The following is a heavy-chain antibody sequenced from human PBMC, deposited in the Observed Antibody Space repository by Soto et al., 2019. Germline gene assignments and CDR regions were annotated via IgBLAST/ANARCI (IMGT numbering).Heavy chain of an antibody. V-gene: IGHV3-21*01. CDR2: ISSSSYI. CDR3: ARGPRPGIAAAGRRGPLDY. CDR1: GFTFSSYS. Sequence: GGSLRLSCAASGFTFSSYSMNWVRQAPGKGLEWVSSISSSSYIYYADSVKGRFTISRDNAKNSLYLQMNSLRAEDTAVYYCARGPRPGIAAAGRRGPLDYWGQGTLVTVSS. J-gene: IGHJ4*02. D-gene: IGHD6-13*01.